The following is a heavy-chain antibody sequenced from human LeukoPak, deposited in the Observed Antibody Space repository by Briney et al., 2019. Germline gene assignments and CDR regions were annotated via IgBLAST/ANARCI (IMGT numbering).Heavy chain of an antibody. CDR3: ASIQGGYSYGYDY. D-gene: IGHD5-18*01. J-gene: IGHJ4*02. V-gene: IGHV3-21*01. CDR2: ISSSSSYI. Sequence: GGSLRLSCVASGFTFSSYSMNWVRQAPGKGLEWVSSISSSSSYIYYADSVKGRFTISRDNAKNSLYLQMNSLRAEDTAVYYCASIQGGYSYGYDYWGQGTLVTVSS. CDR1: GFTFSSYS.